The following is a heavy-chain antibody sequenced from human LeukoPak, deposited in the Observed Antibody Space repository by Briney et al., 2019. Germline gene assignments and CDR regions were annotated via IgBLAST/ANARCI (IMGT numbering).Heavy chain of an antibody. V-gene: IGHV4-59*01. D-gene: IGHD5-12*01. CDR1: GGSISNYY. CDR2: IYKTGST. J-gene: IGHJ5*02. CDR3: AREDSGYAYSPFYL. Sequence: SSETLSLTCTVSGGSISNYYWNWVRQPPGRGLEWIGYIYKTGSTIYSPSLESRVIMSVDTSQNQFSLKLRSVTAADTAVYYCAREDSGYAYSPFYLWGQGILVTVSS.